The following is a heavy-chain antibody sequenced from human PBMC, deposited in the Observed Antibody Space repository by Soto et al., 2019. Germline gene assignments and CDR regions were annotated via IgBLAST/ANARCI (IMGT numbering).Heavy chain of an antibody. CDR3: ARDQPSPSYWYFDL. D-gene: IGHD2-2*01. V-gene: IGHV4-31*02. Sequence: NPSETLSLTCTVSGGSISSGGYYWSWIRQHPGKGLEWIGYIYYSGSTYYNPSLKSRVTISVDTSKNQFSLKLSSVTAADTAVYYCARDQPSPSYWYFDLWGRGTLVTVSS. CDR2: IYYSGST. CDR1: GGSISSGGYY. J-gene: IGHJ2*01.